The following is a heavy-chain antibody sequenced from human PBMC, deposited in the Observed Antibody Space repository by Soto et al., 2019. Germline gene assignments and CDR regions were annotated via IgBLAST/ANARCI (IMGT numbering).Heavy chain of an antibody. CDR1: GGSISSSTYY. D-gene: IGHD6-19*01. CDR3: AGIAVAGRYWSGELDY. V-gene: IGHV4-39*01. Sequence: SETLSLTCSVSGGSISSSTYYWGWIRQPPGKGLEWIGNIYYSGSTYYNPSLKSRVTMSVDTSENQFSLKLTSVTAADTDVYYCAGIAVAGRYWSGELDYWGQGTVVTVSS. J-gene: IGHJ4*02. CDR2: IYYSGST.